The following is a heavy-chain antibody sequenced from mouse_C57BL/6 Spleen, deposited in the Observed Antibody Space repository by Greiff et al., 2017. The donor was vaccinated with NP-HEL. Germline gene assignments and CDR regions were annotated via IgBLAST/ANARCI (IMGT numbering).Heavy chain of an antibody. D-gene: IGHD2-4*01. CDR2: IRLKSDNYAT. J-gene: IGHJ3*01. CDR1: GFTFSNYW. CDR3: TGDDYDGGVAY. V-gene: IGHV6-3*01. Sequence: EVKVEESGGGLVQPGGSMKLSCVASGFTFSNYWMNWVRQSPEKGLEWVAQIRLKSDNYATHYAESVKGRFTISRDDSKSSVYRQMNNLRAEDTGIDYGTGDDYDGGVAYWGQGTLVTVSA.